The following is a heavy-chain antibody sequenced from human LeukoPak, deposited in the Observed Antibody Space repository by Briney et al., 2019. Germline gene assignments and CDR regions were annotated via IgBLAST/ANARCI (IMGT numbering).Heavy chain of an antibody. CDR2: ISGSGGST. CDR3: AKTPFTVTTKYYFDY. D-gene: IGHD4-17*01. V-gene: IGHV3-23*01. J-gene: IGHJ4*02. CDR1: GFTFSSYT. Sequence: GGSLRLSCAASGFTFSSYTMSWVRQAPGKGLEWVSAISGSGGSTYXADSVKGRFTISRDNSKNTLYLQMNSLRAEDTAVYYCAKTPFTVTTKYYFDYWGQGTLVTVSS.